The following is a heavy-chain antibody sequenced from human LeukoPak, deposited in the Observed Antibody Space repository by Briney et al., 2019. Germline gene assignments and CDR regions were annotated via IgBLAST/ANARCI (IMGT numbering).Heavy chain of an antibody. J-gene: IGHJ6*03. CDR2: IRYDGSNK. V-gene: IGHV3-30*02. CDR1: GFTFSSYG. D-gene: IGHD3-10*01. CDR3: EKSITMVRGVIITNYYYYYMDV. Sequence: PGGSLRLSCAASGFTFSSYGMHWVRQAPGKGLEWVAFIRYDGSNKYYADSVKGRFTISIDNSKNTLYLQMNSLRAEDTAVYYCEKSITMVRGVIITNYYYYYMDVWGKGTTVTISS.